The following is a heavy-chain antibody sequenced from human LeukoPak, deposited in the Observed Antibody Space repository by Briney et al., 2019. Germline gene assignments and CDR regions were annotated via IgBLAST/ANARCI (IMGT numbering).Heavy chain of an antibody. J-gene: IGHJ4*02. V-gene: IGHV3-21*01. CDR3: ARDLLRLGELSGYFDY. D-gene: IGHD3-16*02. Sequence: PGGSLRLSCAASGFTFSSYSMNWVRQAPGKGLGWVSSISSSSSYIYYADSVKGRFTISRDNAKNSLYLQMNSLRAEDTAVYCCARDLLRLGELSGYFDYWGQGTLVTVSS. CDR1: GFTFSSYS. CDR2: ISSSSSYI.